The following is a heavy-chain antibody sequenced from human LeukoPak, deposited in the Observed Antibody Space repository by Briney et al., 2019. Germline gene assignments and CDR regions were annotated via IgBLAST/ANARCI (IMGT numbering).Heavy chain of an antibody. V-gene: IGHV3-7*01. J-gene: IGHJ4*02. CDR3: ARSTVAAAGDD. CDR1: GFTFRSYW. Sequence: GGSLRLSCAASGFTFRSYWMTWVRQAPGKGPEWVANIKPDGSEKYYVDSVKGRFTVSRDNAKNSLYLQMNSLRAEDSAVYFCARSTVAAAGDDWGQGTLVTVSS. CDR2: IKPDGSEK. D-gene: IGHD6-13*01.